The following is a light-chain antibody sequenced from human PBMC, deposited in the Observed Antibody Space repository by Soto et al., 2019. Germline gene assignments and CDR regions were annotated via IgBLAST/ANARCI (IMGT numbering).Light chain of an antibody. V-gene: IGKV1-5*03. J-gene: IGKJ4*01. CDR1: QSISYW. Sequence: DIQMTQSPSTLSASVGDRVTITCRASQSISYWLAWYQQKPGKAPTVLIYKASTLESGVPSRFSGSGSGTEFTVTSSSLQPDDVANYYGQQYNGYSITFGGGTKVEIK. CDR2: KAS. CDR3: QQYNGYSIT.